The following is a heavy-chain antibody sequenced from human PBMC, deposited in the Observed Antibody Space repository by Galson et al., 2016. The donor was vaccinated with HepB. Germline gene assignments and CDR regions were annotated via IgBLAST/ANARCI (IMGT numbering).Heavy chain of an antibody. CDR3: AKDHDPWRGSGTWADN. CDR2: ISYDGTNM. J-gene: IGHJ4*02. V-gene: IGHV3-30*18. D-gene: IGHD3-10*01. CDR1: GFTFNMYG. Sequence: SLRLSCAASGFTFNMYGMHWVRQAPGKGLEYVALISYDGTNMWLADSVKGRSTISRDNSKTTLFLQINSLRTEDTAVYYCAKDHDPWRGSGTWADNWGQGTLVAVSS.